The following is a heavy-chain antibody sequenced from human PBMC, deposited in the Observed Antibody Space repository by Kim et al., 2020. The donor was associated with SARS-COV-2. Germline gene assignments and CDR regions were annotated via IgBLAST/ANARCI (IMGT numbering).Heavy chain of an antibody. V-gene: IGHV3-15*01. CDR3: TTEYGRITIFGVVIKTRNFDY. Sequence: GGSLRLSCAASGFTFSNAWMSWVRQAPGKGLEWVGRIKSKTDGGTTDYAAPVKGRFTISRDDSKNTLYLQMNSLKTEDTAVYYCTTEYGRITIFGVVIKTRNFDYWGQGTLVTVSS. D-gene: IGHD3-3*01. CDR2: IKSKTDGGTT. J-gene: IGHJ4*02. CDR1: GFTFSNAW.